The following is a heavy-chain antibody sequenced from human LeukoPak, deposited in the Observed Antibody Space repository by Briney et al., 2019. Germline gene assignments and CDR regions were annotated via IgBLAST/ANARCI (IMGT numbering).Heavy chain of an antibody. Sequence: SETLSLTCTVSGGSISSGGYYWSWIRQHPGKGLEWIGYIYYSGSSYYNPSLKSRVTILVDTSKNQFSLKLRSVTAADTDVYYCARVNMVVTAXLDYSFDYWGQXTLVTVS. V-gene: IGHV4-31*03. CDR2: IYYSGSS. CDR3: ARVNMVVTAXLDYSFDY. J-gene: IGHJ4*02. D-gene: IGHD2-21*02. CDR1: GGSISSGGYY.